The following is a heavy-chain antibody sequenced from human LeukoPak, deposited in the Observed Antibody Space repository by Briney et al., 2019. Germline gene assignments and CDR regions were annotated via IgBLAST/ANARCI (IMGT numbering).Heavy chain of an antibody. Sequence: ASVKVSCKASGYTFTGYYMHWVRQAPGQGLEWMGWINPNSGGTNYARKFQGRVTMTRDTSISTAYMELSRLRSDDTAVYYCARVNYYDSSGYDYWGQGTLVTVSS. CDR3: ARVNYYDSSGYDY. V-gene: IGHV1-2*02. CDR1: GYTFTGYY. D-gene: IGHD3-22*01. J-gene: IGHJ4*02. CDR2: INPNSGGT.